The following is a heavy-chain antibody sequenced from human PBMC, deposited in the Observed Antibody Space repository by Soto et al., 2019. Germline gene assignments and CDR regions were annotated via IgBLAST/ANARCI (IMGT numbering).Heavy chain of an antibody. CDR1: GFTFTKYG. D-gene: IGHD3-16*01. J-gene: IGHJ4*02. CDR2: ISYDGNNK. Sequence: PGGSLRLSCAASGFTFTKYGMHWVRQAPGKGLECVALISYDGNNKYYADSVKGRFTISRDNSKNTLDLQMNSLRAEDTAVYYCAKVGMLPYLDLYYFDSWGPGTLVTVSS. V-gene: IGHV3-30*18. CDR3: AKVGMLPYLDLYYFDS.